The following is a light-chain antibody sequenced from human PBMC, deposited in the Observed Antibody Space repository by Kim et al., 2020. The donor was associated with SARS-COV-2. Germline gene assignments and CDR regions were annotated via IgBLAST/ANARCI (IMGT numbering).Light chain of an antibody. CDR3: QSYDSSLSAVV. V-gene: IGLV1-40*01. CDR2: GNS. J-gene: IGLJ2*01. CDR1: SSNIGAGYD. Sequence: QRVTISCPGSSSNIGAGYDVHWYQQLPGTAPKLLIYGNSNRPSGVPDRFSGSKSGTSASLAITGLQAEDEADYYCQSYDSSLSAVVFGGGTQLTVL.